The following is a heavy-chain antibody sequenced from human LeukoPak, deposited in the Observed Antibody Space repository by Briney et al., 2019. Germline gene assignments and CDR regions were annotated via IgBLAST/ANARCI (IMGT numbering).Heavy chain of an antibody. CDR2: INGRGVVV. D-gene: IGHD1-26*01. J-gene: IGHJ4*02. CDR1: GFTFSSHE. V-gene: IGHV3-48*03. Sequence: GGSLRLSCVASGFTFSSHEMNWVRQAPGKGLEWISYINGRGVVVDYAASVKDRFTISRDNAQNSLFLQMNNLSDEDTAVYYCARDGDRGWDLDYWGQGNLVTVSS. CDR3: ARDGDRGWDLDY.